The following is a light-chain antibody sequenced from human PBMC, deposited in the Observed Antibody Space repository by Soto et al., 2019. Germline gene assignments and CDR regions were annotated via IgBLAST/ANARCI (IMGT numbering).Light chain of an antibody. CDR2: DAS. V-gene: IGKV1-5*01. J-gene: IGKJ2*01. CDR1: QSISSW. Sequence: DIQMTQSPSTLSASVGDRVTITCRASQSISSWLAWYQQKPGKAPKLLIYDASSLESGVPSRFSGSGSGTEFTLTISSLQPDDFATYYCQQYNSYSQAYTFGQGTKLETK. CDR3: QQYNSYSQAYT.